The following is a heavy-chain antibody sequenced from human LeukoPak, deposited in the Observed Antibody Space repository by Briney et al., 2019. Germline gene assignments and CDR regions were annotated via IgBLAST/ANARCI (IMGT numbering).Heavy chain of an antibody. J-gene: IGHJ4*02. D-gene: IGHD3-10*01. CDR2: ISSSSSTI. CDR3: AKGFASGTLFGLFHY. CDR1: GFTFSSYS. Sequence: PGGSLRLSCAASGFTFSSYSMNWVRQAPGKGLEWVSYISSSSSTIYYADSVKGRFTISRDNSKNTLYLQMNSLRAEDTAVYYCAKGFASGTLFGLFHYWGQGTLVTVSS. V-gene: IGHV3-48*01.